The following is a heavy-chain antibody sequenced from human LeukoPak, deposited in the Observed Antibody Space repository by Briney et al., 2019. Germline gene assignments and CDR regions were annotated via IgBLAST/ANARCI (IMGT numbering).Heavy chain of an antibody. D-gene: IGHD3-10*01. Sequence: SETLSLTCTVSGGSISSYYWSWIRQPPGKGVEWIGYIYYSGSTNYNPSLKSRVTISVDTSKNQFSLKLSSVTAADTAVYYCARRGYYYGYNWFDPWGQGTLVTGSS. CDR2: IYYSGST. CDR1: GGSISSYY. V-gene: IGHV4-59*01. J-gene: IGHJ5*02. CDR3: ARRGYYYGYNWFDP.